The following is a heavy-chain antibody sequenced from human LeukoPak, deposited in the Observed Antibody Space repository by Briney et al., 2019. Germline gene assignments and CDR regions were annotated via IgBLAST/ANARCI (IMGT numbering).Heavy chain of an antibody. V-gene: IGHV4-34*01. D-gene: IGHD4-17*01. Sequence: PSETLSLTCTVSDDSISDYYRGWIRQPPGKGLEWIGEINHSGSTNYNPSLKSRVTISVDTSKNQFSLKLSSVTAADTAVYYCARIDDYGDNYYFDYWGQGTLVTVSS. J-gene: IGHJ4*02. CDR3: ARIDDYGDNYYFDY. CDR2: INHSGST. CDR1: DDSISDYY.